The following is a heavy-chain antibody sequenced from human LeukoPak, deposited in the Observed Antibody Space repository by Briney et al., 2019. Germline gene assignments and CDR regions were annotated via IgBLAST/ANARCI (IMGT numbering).Heavy chain of an antibody. Sequence: SETLSLTCTISGDSISSSSYYWGWIRQPPGKGLEWIGSIYYSGSTYYNPSLKSRVTISVDTSKNQFSLKLSSVTAADTAVYYCARQDNFPYDFWSGYAILFDYWGQGTLVTVSS. CDR2: IYYSGST. CDR3: ARQDNFPYDFWSGYAILFDY. D-gene: IGHD3-3*01. V-gene: IGHV4-39*01. CDR1: GDSISSSSYY. J-gene: IGHJ4*02.